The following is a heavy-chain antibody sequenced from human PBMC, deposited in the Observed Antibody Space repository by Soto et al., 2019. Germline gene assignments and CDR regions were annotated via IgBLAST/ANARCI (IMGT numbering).Heavy chain of an antibody. Sequence: PGGSLRLSCAASGFTFSDYYMTWIRQAPGKGLECISYISSSGNTIYYADSVKGRFTISRDNARNSLYLQMNSLRAEDTAVFYCARALGYYDSTGYYYEGPWFDPWGQGTLVTVSS. V-gene: IGHV3-11*01. CDR2: ISSSGNTI. D-gene: IGHD3-22*01. CDR1: GFTFSDYY. CDR3: ARALGYYDSTGYYYEGPWFDP. J-gene: IGHJ5*02.